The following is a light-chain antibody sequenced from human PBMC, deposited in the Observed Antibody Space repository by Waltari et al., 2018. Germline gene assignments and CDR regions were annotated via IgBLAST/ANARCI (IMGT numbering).Light chain of an antibody. V-gene: IGKV2-28*01. CDR3: MQGLQTLYT. CDR1: QSLLHSNGYNY. J-gene: IGKJ2*01. Sequence: IVMTQSPLSLPVTPGEPASISCRSSQSLLHSNGYNYLDWYRQKPGQSPQLLIYLGSNRASGVPDRFSGSGSGTDFTLKISRVEAEDVGVYYCMQGLQTLYTFGQGTKLEI. CDR2: LGS.